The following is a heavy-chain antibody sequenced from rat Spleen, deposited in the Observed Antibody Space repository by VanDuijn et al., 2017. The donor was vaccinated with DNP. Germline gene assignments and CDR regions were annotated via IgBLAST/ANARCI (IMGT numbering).Heavy chain of an antibody. V-gene: IGHV5S10*01. CDR3: ARWSSSHWYFDF. Sequence: EVQLVESGGGLGQPGKSLKVSCAASGFTFSDYNMAWVRQAPTKGLEWVATIIYDGTRTYYRDAVTGRFTISRDNAKSTLYLQMNSLRSEDMATYYCARWSSSHWYFDFWGPGTMVTVSS. CDR2: IIYDGTRT. J-gene: IGHJ1*01. D-gene: IGHD1-2*01. CDR1: GFTFSDYN.